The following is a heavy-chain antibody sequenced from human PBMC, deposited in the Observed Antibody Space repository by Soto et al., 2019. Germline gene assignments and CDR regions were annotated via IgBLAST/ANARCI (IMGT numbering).Heavy chain of an antibody. CDR1: GGSISSGDYY. CDR3: ARERYGYVDY. D-gene: IGHD3-10*01. J-gene: IGHJ4*02. Sequence: SETLSLTCSVSGGSISSGDYYWSWIRQPPGKGLEWIGYIYYSGIAFYNPSLKSRLNLSVDTSKNQFSLKFNSVTVADTAVYYCARERYGYVDYWGQGALVTVS. CDR2: IYYSGIA. V-gene: IGHV4-30-4*01.